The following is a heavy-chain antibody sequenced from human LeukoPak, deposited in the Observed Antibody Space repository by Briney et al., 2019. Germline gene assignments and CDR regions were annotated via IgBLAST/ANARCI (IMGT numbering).Heavy chain of an antibody. CDR3: AREGYCSGGSCYSGDWGWHSLSYYYYYMDV. V-gene: IGHV4-61*02. D-gene: IGHD2-15*01. CDR2: IYTSGST. J-gene: IGHJ6*03. Sequence: PSETLSLNCTVSGGSISSGSYYWSWTRQPAGKGLEWIGRIYTSGSTNYNPSLKTRATISVDTSKNQVPLKLSSVTAADTAVYYCAREGYCSGGSCYSGDWGWHSLSYYYYYMDVWGRGTTVTVSS. CDR1: GGSISSGSYY.